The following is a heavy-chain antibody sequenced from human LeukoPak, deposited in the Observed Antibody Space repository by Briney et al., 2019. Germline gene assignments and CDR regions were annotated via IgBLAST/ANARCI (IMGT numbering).Heavy chain of an antibody. CDR1: GYTFTGYF. CDR3: ARGYCSSASCYDWFDP. D-gene: IGHD2-2*01. J-gene: IGHJ5*02. CDR2: INPNSGGA. V-gene: IGHV1-2*02. Sequence: GSVKVSCKASGYTFTGYFIHWVRQAPGQGLEWMGWINPNSGGANYAQKFQGRVTMTRDTSISTAYMELSRLRSDDTAVYYCARGYCSSASCYDWFDPWGQGTLVTVSS.